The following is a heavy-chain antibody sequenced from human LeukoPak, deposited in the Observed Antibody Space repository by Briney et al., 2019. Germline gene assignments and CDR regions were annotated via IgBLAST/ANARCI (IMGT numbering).Heavy chain of an antibody. Sequence: SETLSLTCTVSGGSISSYYWSWIRQPPGKGLEWIGYIYYSGSTNYNPSLKSRVTISVDTSKNQFSLKLTSVTAADTAVYYCAYTAADYYSYYYYYMDVWGKGTTVTVSS. V-gene: IGHV4-59*08. CDR3: AYTAADYYSYYYYYMDV. D-gene: IGHD6-13*01. J-gene: IGHJ6*03. CDR1: GGSISSYY. CDR2: IYYSGST.